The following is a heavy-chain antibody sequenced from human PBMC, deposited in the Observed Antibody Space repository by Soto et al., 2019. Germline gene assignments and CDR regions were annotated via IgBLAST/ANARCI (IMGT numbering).Heavy chain of an antibody. Sequence: QVQLVQSGAEVKKPGASVKVSCKASGDTFTDYYIHWVRQAPGQGLEWMGTVNPSGGHTTYAQHFLGNMTMTRDTSTSTLYRELTSLTSEDPAVYYCARGGNVVVVTAALDYWGQGTLVTVSS. V-gene: IGHV1-46*01. J-gene: IGHJ4*02. CDR3: ARGGNVVVVTAALDY. CDR2: VNPSGGHT. CDR1: GDTFTDYY. D-gene: IGHD2-21*02.